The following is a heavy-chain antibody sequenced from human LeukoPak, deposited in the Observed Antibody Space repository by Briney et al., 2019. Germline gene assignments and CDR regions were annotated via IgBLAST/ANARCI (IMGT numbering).Heavy chain of an antibody. V-gene: IGHV3-23*01. J-gene: IGHJ4*02. Sequence: GGSLRLSCAASGFTFSSYAMSWVRQAPGKGLEWVSSISGSGGSTYHADSVKGRFTISRDNAKNTVFLQMSSLRAEDTALYYCARKSASGNYHLDYWGQGTLVTVSS. CDR2: ISGSGGST. D-gene: IGHD3-10*01. CDR3: ARKSASGNYHLDY. CDR1: GFTFSSYA.